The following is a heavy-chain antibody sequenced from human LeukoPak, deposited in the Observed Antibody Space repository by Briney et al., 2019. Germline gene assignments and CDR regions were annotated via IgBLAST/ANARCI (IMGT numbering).Heavy chain of an antibody. CDR2: LNGHGTSA. V-gene: IGHV3-74*01. J-gene: IGHJ4*02. CDR1: GFTFSTNW. D-gene: IGHD3-22*01. CDR3: ARGVPGYYGLDY. Sequence: GGSLRLSCAASGFTFSTNWMHWVRQVPGKGLLWVSRLNGHGTSASYAESVTGRFTISRDNAKNTLYLQLNSLTVDDTAVYYCARGVPGYYGLDYWGQGTLVTVSS.